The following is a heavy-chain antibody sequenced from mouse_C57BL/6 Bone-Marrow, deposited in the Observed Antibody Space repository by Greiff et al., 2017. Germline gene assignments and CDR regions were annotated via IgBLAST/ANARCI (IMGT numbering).Heavy chain of an antibody. CDR1: GFNIKDDY. D-gene: IGHD2-1*01. J-gene: IGHJ2*01. CDR2: IDPENGDT. Sequence: EVKLQQSGAELVRPGASVKLSCTASGFNIKDDYMHWVKQRPEQGLEWIGWIDPENGDTEYASKLQGKATITADTSSNTAYLQLSSLTSEDTAVYYCTTYYYGKRYFDYWGQGSTLTVSS. CDR3: TTYYYGKRYFDY. V-gene: IGHV14-4*01.